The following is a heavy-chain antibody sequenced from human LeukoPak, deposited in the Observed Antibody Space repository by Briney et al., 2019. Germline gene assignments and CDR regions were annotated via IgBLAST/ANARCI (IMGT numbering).Heavy chain of an antibody. D-gene: IGHD3-22*01. CDR2: ISSNGSPI. J-gene: IGHJ4*02. CDR1: GFTFSSYE. V-gene: IGHV3-48*03. CDR3: ARASLYYDSGAYYRGFDH. Sequence: PGGSLRLSCAASGFTFSSYEMNWVRQAPGKGLEWVSYISSNGSPIYYADSVRGRFTISRDNAKNSLYLQMSSLRAEDTAVYYCARASLYYDSGAYYRGFDHWGQGTLVTVSS.